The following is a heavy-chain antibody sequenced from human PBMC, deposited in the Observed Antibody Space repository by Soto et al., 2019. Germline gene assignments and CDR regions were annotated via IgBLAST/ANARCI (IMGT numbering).Heavy chain of an antibody. D-gene: IGHD3-22*01. CDR2: INPSGGST. V-gene: IGHV1-46*01. CDR3: AREYPDRWGYHNRFDP. CDR1: GYTFTSYY. J-gene: IGHJ5*02. Sequence: AASVKVSCKASGYTFTSYYMHWVRQAPGQGLEWMGIINPSGGSTSYAQKFQGRVTMTRDTSTSTVYMELSSLRSEDTAVYYCAREYPDRWGYHNRFDPWGQGTLVTVSS.